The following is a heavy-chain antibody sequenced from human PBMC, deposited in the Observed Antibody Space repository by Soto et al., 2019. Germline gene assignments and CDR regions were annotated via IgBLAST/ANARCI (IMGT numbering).Heavy chain of an antibody. CDR3: ARAGAPVLRFLEWSLPHYYYGMDV. D-gene: IGHD3-3*01. V-gene: IGHV3-7*01. J-gene: IGHJ6*02. CDR1: GFTFSSYW. CDR2: IKQDGSEK. Sequence: SLRLSCAASGFTFSSYWMSWVRQAPGKGLEWVANIKQDGSEKYYVDSVKGRFTISRDNAKNSLYLQMNSLRAEDTAVYYCARAGAPVLRFLEWSLPHYYYGMDVWGQGTTVTVSS.